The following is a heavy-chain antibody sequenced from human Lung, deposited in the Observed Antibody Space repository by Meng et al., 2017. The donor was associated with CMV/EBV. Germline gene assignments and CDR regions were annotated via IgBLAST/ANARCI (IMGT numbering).Heavy chain of an antibody. CDR2: INPNSGGT. D-gene: IGHD3-16*01. CDR3: ARRVGGPDAFDI. Sequence: ASXXVSCKASGYTFTGYYMHWVRQAPGQGLEWMGWINPNSGGTNYAQKFQGRVAMTRDTSISTAYMELSRLRSDDTAVYYCARRVGGPDAFDIWGQGTMVTVS. CDR1: GYTFTGYY. V-gene: IGHV1-2*02. J-gene: IGHJ3*02.